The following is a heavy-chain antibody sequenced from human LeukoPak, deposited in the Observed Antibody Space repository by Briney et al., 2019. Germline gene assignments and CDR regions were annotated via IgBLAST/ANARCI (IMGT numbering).Heavy chain of an antibody. V-gene: IGHV4-59*01. CDR2: IYYSGST. CDR1: GGSINIYY. CDR3: ARYKGPGYSSGWYRGSEYYFDY. Sequence: SETLSLTCTVSGGSINIYYWSWIRQPPGKGLEWIGYIYYSGSTNYNPSLKSRVTISVDTSKNQFSLKLSSVTAADTAVYYCARYKGPGYSSGWYRGSEYYFDYWGQGTLVTVSS. D-gene: IGHD6-19*01. J-gene: IGHJ4*02.